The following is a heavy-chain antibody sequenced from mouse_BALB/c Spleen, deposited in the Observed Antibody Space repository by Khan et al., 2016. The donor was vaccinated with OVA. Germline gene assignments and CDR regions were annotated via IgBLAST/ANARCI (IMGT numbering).Heavy chain of an antibody. J-gene: IGHJ2*01. D-gene: IGHD1-1*01. CDR2: ITPNNGGT. Sequence: VQLQQSGPELVKPGASVKIPCKASGYTFTDYNMDWVKQSHGKSLEWIGDITPNNGGTIYNQKFKGKATLTVDKSSSTAYMELRSLTSEATAVYDCTKGGHGSPFDDWGQGTTLTVSS. V-gene: IGHV1-18*01. CDR1: GYTFTDYN. CDR3: TKGGHGSPFDD.